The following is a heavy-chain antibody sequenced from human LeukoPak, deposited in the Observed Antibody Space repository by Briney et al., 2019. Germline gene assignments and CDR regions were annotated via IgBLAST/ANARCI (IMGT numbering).Heavy chain of an antibody. CDR3: TMGGQSSSWFWVN. CDR2: ISGSGGST. V-gene: IGHV3-23*01. CDR1: GFTFSSYA. Sequence: GGSLRLSCAASGFTFSSYAMSWVRQAPGKGLEWVSAISGSGGSTYYADSVKGRFTISRDNAENSLDLQMNSLRAEDTAVYFCTMGGQSSSWFWVNWGQGALVTVSS. D-gene: IGHD6-13*01. J-gene: IGHJ4*02.